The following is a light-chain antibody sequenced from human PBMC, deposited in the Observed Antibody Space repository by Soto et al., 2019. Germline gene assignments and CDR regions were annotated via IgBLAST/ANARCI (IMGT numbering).Light chain of an antibody. CDR3: QQYNVWPLT. CDR2: DIS. J-gene: IGKJ4*01. CDR1: QSVSSN. V-gene: IGKV3D-15*01. Sequence: EIVMTQSPATLSVSPGERATLSCRASQSVSSNLAWYQQKPGQAPSLLIYDISARATGIPTRFSGSGSGTEFTLTISSLQSEDFAVYYCQQYNVWPLTFGGGTTVEIK.